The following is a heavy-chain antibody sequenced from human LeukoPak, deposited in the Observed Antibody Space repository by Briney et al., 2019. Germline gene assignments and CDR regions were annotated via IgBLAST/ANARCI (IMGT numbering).Heavy chain of an antibody. J-gene: IGHJ4*02. CDR1: GFTFSSYS. V-gene: IGHV3-21*01. Sequence: GGSLRLSCAASGFTFSSYSMNWVRQAPGKGLEWVSSISSCSSYIYYADSVKGRFTISRDNAKNSLYLQMNSLRAEDTAVYYCARDREGVVLDYWGQGTLVTVSS. D-gene: IGHD1-26*01. CDR3: ARDREGVVLDY. CDR2: ISSCSSYI.